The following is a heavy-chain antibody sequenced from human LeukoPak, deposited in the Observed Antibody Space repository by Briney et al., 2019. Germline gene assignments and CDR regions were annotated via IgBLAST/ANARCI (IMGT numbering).Heavy chain of an antibody. Sequence: SETLSLTCAVTDDSFSSHYWTWIRQPPGKGLEWIGYISYIGSTNYNPSLKSRVTISIDTSKNQFSLKLTSVTAADTAVYYCARDLVTVTKGFDIWGQGTMVSVSS. CDR2: ISYIGST. CDR1: DDSFSSHY. J-gene: IGHJ3*02. V-gene: IGHV4-59*11. CDR3: ARDLVTVTKGFDI. D-gene: IGHD4-17*01.